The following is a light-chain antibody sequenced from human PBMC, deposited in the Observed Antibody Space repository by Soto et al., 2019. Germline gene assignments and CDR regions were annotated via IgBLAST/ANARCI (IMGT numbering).Light chain of an antibody. Sequence: DIQMTQSPSTLSASVGXXXXXXXXXXXXISTWLAWYQQKPGKAPKLLIYSASDLESGVPSRFSGSGFGTEFTLTITSLQPDDFATYYCQQYNSYSTFGPATFGQGTKV. CDR3: QQYNSYSTFGPAT. J-gene: IGKJ1*01. V-gene: IGKV1-5*03. CDR2: SAS. CDR1: XXISTW.